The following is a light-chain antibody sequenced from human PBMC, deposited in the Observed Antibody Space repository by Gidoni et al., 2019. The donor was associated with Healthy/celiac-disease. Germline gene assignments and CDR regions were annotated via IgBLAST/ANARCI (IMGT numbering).Light chain of an antibody. CDR2: DDS. V-gene: IGLV3-21*02. J-gene: IGLJ2*01. Sequence: SYVLTQPPSVSVAPGQTARITWGGNNIGSKSVHWYQLKPGQAPVLVVYDDSDRPSGIPERFSGSNSGNTATLTISRVEAGDEADYYCQVWDSSSDHPVFGGGTKLTVL. CDR3: QVWDSSSDHPV. CDR1: NIGSKS.